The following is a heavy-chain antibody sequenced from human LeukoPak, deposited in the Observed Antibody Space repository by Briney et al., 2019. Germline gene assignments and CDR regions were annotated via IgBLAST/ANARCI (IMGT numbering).Heavy chain of an antibody. J-gene: IGHJ4*02. CDR3: AREFKVVVAATPVRVWHRDFDY. Sequence: ASVKVSCKASGYTFTSYGISWVRQAPGQGLEWMGWISAYNGNTNYAQKLQGRVTMTTDTPTSTAYMELRSLRSDDTAVYYCAREFKVVVAATPVRVWHRDFDYWGQGTLVTVSS. D-gene: IGHD2-15*01. V-gene: IGHV1-18*01. CDR1: GYTFTSYG. CDR2: ISAYNGNT.